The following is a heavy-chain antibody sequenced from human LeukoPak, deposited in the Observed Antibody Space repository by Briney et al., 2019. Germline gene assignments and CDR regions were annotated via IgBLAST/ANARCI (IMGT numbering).Heavy chain of an antibody. CDR2: ISAYNGNT. CDR3: ARAIAVTGTTTDFQH. CDR1: GYTFTSYG. D-gene: IGHD6-19*01. Sequence: ASVKVSCKASGYTFTSYGISWVRQAPGQGHEWMGWISAYNGNTNYAQKLQGRVTMTTDTSTSTAYMELRSLRSDDTAVYYCARAIAVTGTTTDFQHWGQGTLVTVSS. J-gene: IGHJ1*01. V-gene: IGHV1-18*01.